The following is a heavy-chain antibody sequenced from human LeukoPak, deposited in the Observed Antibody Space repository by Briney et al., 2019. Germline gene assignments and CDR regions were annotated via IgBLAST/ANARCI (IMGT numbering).Heavy chain of an antibody. CDR1: GFTFSNYW. J-gene: IGHJ4*02. V-gene: IGHV3-74*01. Sequence: GGSLRLSCAASGFTFSNYWMHWVRQDPGKGLVWVSRIYTDGSRRSYADSVKGRFTISRDNAKNTVNLQMNSLRAEDTAVYYCASASSHRIAAGGDYWGQGTLVTVSS. D-gene: IGHD6-13*01. CDR3: ASASSHRIAAGGDY. CDR2: IYTDGSRR.